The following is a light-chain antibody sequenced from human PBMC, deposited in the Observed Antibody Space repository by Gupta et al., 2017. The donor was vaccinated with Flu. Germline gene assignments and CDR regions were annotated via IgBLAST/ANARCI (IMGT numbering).Light chain of an antibody. J-gene: IGKJ4*01. V-gene: IGKV3-11*01. CDR3: QQRSNWPPLT. Sequence: EILLTQSPATLSLSPGERATLSCRASQGVSSSLAWYQQKPGQAPRLLIYDASNRATGVPARFSGSGSGKDFTLTISSLEPEDFAVYYCQQRSNWPPLTFGGGTKVEIK. CDR2: DAS. CDR1: QGVSSS.